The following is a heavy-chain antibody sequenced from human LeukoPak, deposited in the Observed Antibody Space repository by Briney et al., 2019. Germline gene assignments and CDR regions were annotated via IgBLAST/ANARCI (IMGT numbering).Heavy chain of an antibody. D-gene: IGHD3-16*02. J-gene: IGHJ3*02. Sequence: ASVKVSCKASGYTFTSHGITWVRQAPGQGLEWMGWISAYSGNTNYAQKLQGRVTMTTDTSTSTAYMELRSLRSDDTAVYYCAREEGAIEGYDAFDIWGQGTMVTVSS. CDR1: GYTFTSHG. CDR3: AREEGAIEGYDAFDI. CDR2: ISAYSGNT. V-gene: IGHV1-18*01.